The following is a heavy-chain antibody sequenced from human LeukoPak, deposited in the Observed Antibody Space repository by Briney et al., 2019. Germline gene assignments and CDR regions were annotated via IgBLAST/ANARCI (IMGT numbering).Heavy chain of an antibody. D-gene: IGHD5-24*01. CDR3: AREGEKGDGYNHGFDY. Sequence: GGSLRLSCATSGFTVSSKYMSWIRQVPGKGLQWVAVVRKAGTTVYIDSVKGRFTISRDTSRNTLSLQMNSLRAEDTAVYYCAREGEKGDGYNHGFDYWGQGTLVTVSS. CDR2: VRKAGTT. V-gene: IGHV3-53*01. J-gene: IGHJ4*02. CDR1: GFTVSSKY.